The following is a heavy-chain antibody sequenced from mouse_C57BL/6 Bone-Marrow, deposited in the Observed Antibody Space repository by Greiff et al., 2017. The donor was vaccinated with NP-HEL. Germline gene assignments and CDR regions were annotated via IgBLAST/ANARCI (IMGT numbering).Heavy chain of an antibody. J-gene: IGHJ2*01. CDR3: ARGRDY. CDR2: IDPSDSYT. V-gene: IGHV1-69*01. Sequence: QVQLQQPGAELVMPGASVKLSCKASGYTFTSYWMHWVKQRPGQGLEWIGEIDPSDSYTNYNHKFKGKSTLTVDKSSSTAYMQLSSLTSEDSAVYYCARGRDYWGQGTTLTVSS. CDR1: GYTFTSYW.